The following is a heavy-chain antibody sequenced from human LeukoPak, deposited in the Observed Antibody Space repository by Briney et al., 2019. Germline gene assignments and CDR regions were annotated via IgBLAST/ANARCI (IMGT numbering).Heavy chain of an antibody. CDR3: AHRFVHGDFDY. CDR1: GFSLSTSGVG. Sequence: SGPTLVKPTQTLTLTCTFSGFSLSTSGVGVGWIRQPPGKALEWLGLIYWDDDKYYSPSLKSRLTITKDTSKNQVVLTMTNMDPVDTATFYCAHRFVHGDFDYWGQGTLVTVSS. D-gene: IGHD4-17*01. V-gene: IGHV2-5*02. J-gene: IGHJ4*02. CDR2: IYWDDDK.